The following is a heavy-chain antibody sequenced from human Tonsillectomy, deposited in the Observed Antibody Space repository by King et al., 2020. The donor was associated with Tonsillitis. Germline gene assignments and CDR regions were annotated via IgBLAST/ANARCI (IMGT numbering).Heavy chain of an antibody. CDR1: GYTLTELS. CDR3: ATKEIEGRPTDIKGMDV. D-gene: IGHD6-6*01. CDR2: FDPDDFET. Sequence: QLVQSGAEVKKPGASVKVSCKVSGYTLTELSMHWVRQAPGKGLEWMGGFDPDDFETIYAQKFQGRVTMTEDTSTDTAYMDLSSLRSEDTAVYYCATKEIEGRPTDIKGMDVWGQGTTVTVSS. J-gene: IGHJ6*02. V-gene: IGHV1-24*01.